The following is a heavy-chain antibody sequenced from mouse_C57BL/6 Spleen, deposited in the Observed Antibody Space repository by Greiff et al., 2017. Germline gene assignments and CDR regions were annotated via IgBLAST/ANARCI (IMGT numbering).Heavy chain of an antibody. V-gene: IGHV5-4*01. J-gene: IGHJ1*03. CDR1: GFTFSSYA. CDR2: ISDGGSYT. Sequence: EVQLVESGGGLVKPGGSLKLSCAASGFTFSSYAMSWVRQTPEKRLEWVATISDGGSYTYYPDNVKGRFTISRDNAKNNLYLQMSHLKSEDTAMYYCARDYYGSSPTGYFDVWGTGTTVTVSS. D-gene: IGHD1-1*01. CDR3: ARDYYGSSPTGYFDV.